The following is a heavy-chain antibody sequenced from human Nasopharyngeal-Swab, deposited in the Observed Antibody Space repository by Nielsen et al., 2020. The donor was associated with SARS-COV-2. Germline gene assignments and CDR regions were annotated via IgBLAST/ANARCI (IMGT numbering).Heavy chain of an antibody. J-gene: IGHJ6*02. Sequence: GESLKISCAASGFTFRSYAISWVRQAPGKGMEWVSVISGSDYTTYYAASVKGRFTISRDNSKNTVNLQMNSLRVEDTAIYYCAKDRDSGDDSDDYYHYYGMDVWGQGTTVTVTS. CDR1: GFTFRSYA. CDR2: ISGSDYTT. D-gene: IGHD5-12*01. V-gene: IGHV3-23*01. CDR3: AKDRDSGDDSDDYYHYYGMDV.